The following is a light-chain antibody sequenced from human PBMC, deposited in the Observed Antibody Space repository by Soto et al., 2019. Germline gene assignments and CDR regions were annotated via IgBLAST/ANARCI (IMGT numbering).Light chain of an antibody. V-gene: IGKV3-20*01. CDR2: GAS. CDR1: QSVGTN. J-gene: IGKJ1*01. CDR3: QQYGTSPWT. Sequence: EIVLTQSPGTLSLSPGERATLSCRASQSVGTNLVWYQHKPGQAPRPLIYGASIRATGIPARFSGSGSGTDFTLTISRLEPGDFAVYYCQQYGTSPWTFGQGTKLDI.